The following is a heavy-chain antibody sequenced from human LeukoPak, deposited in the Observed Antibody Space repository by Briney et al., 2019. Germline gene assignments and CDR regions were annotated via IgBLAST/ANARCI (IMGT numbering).Heavy chain of an antibody. V-gene: IGHV3-53*01. CDR3: AKDRAVGATGPGY. J-gene: IGHJ4*02. CDR2: IYSGGST. CDR1: GFTVSSNY. D-gene: IGHD1-26*01. Sequence: GGSLRLSCAASGFTVSSNYMSWVRQAPGKGLEWVSVIYSGGSTYYADSVKGRFTISRDNSKNTLYLQMNSLRAEDTAVYYCAKDRAVGATGPGYWGQGTLVTVSS.